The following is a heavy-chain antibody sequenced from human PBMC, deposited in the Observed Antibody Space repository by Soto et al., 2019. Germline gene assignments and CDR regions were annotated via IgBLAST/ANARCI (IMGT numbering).Heavy chain of an antibody. CDR3: ARGDPLLWFGEKVYYGMDV. CDR1: GGSISSYY. Sequence: SETLSLTCTFSGGSISSYYWIWIRQPPGKGLEWIGYIYYSGSTNYNPSLKSRVTISVDTSKNQFSLKLSSVTAADTAVYYCARGDPLLWFGEKVYYGMDVWGQGTTVTVSS. CDR2: IYYSGST. J-gene: IGHJ6*02. D-gene: IGHD3-10*01. V-gene: IGHV4-59*01.